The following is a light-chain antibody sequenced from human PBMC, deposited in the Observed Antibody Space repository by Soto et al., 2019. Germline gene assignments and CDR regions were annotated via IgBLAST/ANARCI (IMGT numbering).Light chain of an antibody. Sequence: EIVMTQSPATLSVSPGEGATLSWRASQSVSSNLAWYQQKPGQAPRLLIYGASTRATGIPDRFSGSGSGTDFTLTISRLEPEDFAVYYCQQYGSSPLTFGGGTKVDIK. CDR1: QSVSSN. J-gene: IGKJ4*01. V-gene: IGKV3-20*01. CDR3: QQYGSSPLT. CDR2: GAS.